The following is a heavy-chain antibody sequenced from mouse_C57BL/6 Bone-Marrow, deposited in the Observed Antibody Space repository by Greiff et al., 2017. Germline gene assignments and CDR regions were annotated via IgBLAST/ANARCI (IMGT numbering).Heavy chain of an antibody. V-gene: IGHV14-1*01. Sequence: EVQLQQSGAELVRPGASVKFSCTASGFNIQDYYMPWVKQRPEQGLEWIGRIDPEDGDTEYAPKVPGQVIMTADTSSNPAYLLLSSLSSEYTSVYYCTTYPSYCYGSRWFAFWGPGTLVTVSA. D-gene: IGHD1-1*01. CDR3: TTYPSYCYGSRWFAF. CDR2: IDPEDGDT. CDR1: GFNIQDYY. J-gene: IGHJ3*01.